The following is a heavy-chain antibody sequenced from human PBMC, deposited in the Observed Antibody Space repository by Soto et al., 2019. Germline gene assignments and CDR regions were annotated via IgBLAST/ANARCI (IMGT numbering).Heavy chain of an antibody. CDR1: GFTFSSYG. CDR2: ISYDGSNK. D-gene: IGHD6-13*01. CDR3: AKELPESLGSWTDFDY. V-gene: IGHV3-30*18. Sequence: GGSLRLSCAASGFTFSSYGMHWVRQAPGKGLEWVAVISYDGSNKYYADSVKGRFTISRDNSKNTLYLQMNSLRAEDTAVYYCAKELPESLGSWTDFDYWGQGTLVTVSS. J-gene: IGHJ4*02.